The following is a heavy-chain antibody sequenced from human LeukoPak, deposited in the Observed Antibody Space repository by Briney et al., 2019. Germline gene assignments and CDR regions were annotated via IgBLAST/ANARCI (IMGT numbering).Heavy chain of an antibody. D-gene: IGHD2-2*01. Sequence: PGGSLRLSCAASGFALSSYEMSRVRQAPGKGLEWVSSISSRGSSTFSADSAKGRFTIARDNTKSSLYLQMNSLRGEDTGVYYCAKDSPVPKPHIGCWGQGTLVTVSS. CDR3: AKDSPVPKPHIGC. V-gene: IGHV3-23*01. CDR2: ISSRGSST. J-gene: IGHJ4*02. CDR1: GFALSSYE.